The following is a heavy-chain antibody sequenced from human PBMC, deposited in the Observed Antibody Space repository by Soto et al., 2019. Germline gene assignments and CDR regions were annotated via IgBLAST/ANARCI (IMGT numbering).Heavy chain of an antibody. J-gene: IGHJ4*02. CDR1: GFTFTSSA. CDR2: IVVGSGNT. D-gene: IGHD6-13*01. Sequence: SVKVSCKASGFTFTSSAVQWVRQARGQRLEWIGWIVVGSGNTNYAQKFQERVTITRDMSTSTAYMELSSLRSEDTAVYYCAAESSYSSSWYYFDYWGQGTLVTVSS. CDR3: AAESSYSSSWYYFDY. V-gene: IGHV1-58*01.